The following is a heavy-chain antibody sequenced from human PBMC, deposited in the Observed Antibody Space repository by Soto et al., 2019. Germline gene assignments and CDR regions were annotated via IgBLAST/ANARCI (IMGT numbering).Heavy chain of an antibody. D-gene: IGHD6-19*01. CDR1: GLTVSSYG. V-gene: IGHV3-33*01. Sequence: PGGALRLSCAASGLTVSSYGMHCVRQAPRKGLEWVAVIWYDGSNKYYADSVKGRFTISRDNSKNTLYLQMHSLRAEDTAVYYCARTNSSGFYFDYWGQGTLVTVSS. CDR2: IWYDGSNK. CDR3: ARTNSSGFYFDY. J-gene: IGHJ4*02.